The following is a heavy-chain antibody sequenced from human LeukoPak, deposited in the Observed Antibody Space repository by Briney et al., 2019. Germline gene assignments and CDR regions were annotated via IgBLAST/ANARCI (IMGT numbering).Heavy chain of an antibody. CDR1: GFMFSSNW. J-gene: IGHJ4*02. CDR3: ANPPGATNDY. V-gene: IGHV3-7*03. D-gene: IGHD1-26*01. Sequence: GGSLRLSCAASGFMFSSNWVSWVRLAPGKGLEWVANIKEDGTETYYVDSVKGRFTISRDNAKNTLYLQMNSLRAEDTAVYYCANPPGATNDYWGQGTLVTVSS. CDR2: IKEDGTET.